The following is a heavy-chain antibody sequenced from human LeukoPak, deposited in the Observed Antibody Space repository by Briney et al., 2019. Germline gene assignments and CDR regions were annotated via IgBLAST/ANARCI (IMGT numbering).Heavy chain of an antibody. D-gene: IGHD3-3*01. CDR1: GXSVRSYY. J-gene: IGHJ5*01. Sequence: SETLSCTCTVSGXSVRSYYGSWIPQLPGNVLEWFGYIYYSGCTNYNPALKGRVTISVDTSKNQSSLKLNSVTAADTAVYYCARGRNLEWFDYWGQGTLVTVSS. V-gene: IGHV4-59*02. CDR3: ARGRNLEWFDY. CDR2: IYYSGCT.